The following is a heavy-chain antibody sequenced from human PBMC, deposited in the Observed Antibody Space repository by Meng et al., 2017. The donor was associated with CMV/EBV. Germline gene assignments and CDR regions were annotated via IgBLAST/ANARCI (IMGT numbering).Heavy chain of an antibody. J-gene: IGHJ5*02. CDR2: AYYNGGT. V-gene: IGHV4-61*01. CDR1: GGYVSSGSYY. Sequence: GGYVSSGSYYWTWTRQPPGKGLEWIGYAYYNGGTNYSPSLKSRVTILIDASKNQFSLELTSVTAADTAVYYCARGHDFWSGYYLFDPWGQGTLVTVSS. CDR3: ARGHDFWSGYYLFDP. D-gene: IGHD3-3*01.